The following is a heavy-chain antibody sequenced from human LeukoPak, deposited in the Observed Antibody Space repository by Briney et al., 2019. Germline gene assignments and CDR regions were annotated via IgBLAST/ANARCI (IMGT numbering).Heavy chain of an antibody. J-gene: IGHJ4*02. D-gene: IGHD6-19*01. V-gene: IGHV6-1*01. Sequence: SQTLSLTCAISGDSVSSKSAGWTWFSNSPSRALNCRERTYYRSKWRNDYAVSVKSRININAETSRNQFSLQLNSVTPEDTAVYYCARDINSAWYVIDYWGQGTLVTVSS. CDR3: ARDINSAWYVIDY. CDR1: GDSVSSKSAG. CDR2: TYYRSKWRN.